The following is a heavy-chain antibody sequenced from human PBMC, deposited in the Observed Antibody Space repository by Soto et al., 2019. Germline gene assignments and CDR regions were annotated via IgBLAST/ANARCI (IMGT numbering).Heavy chain of an antibody. D-gene: IGHD3-9*01. CDR3: ARLEGLATISYYFDY. J-gene: IGHJ4*02. CDR2: IYYSGST. Sequence: QLQLQESGPGLVKPSETLSLTCTVSGGSISSSSYYWGWIRQPPGKGLEWIGSIYYSGSTYYNPSLKSRVTISADKSKNQFSLKLSSVTAADTAVYYCARLEGLATISYYFDYLGQGTLVTVSS. V-gene: IGHV4-39*01. CDR1: GGSISSSSYY.